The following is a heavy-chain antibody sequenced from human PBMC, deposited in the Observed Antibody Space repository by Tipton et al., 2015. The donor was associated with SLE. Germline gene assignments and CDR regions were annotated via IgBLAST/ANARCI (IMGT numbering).Heavy chain of an antibody. CDR2: IYYSGST. Sequence: TLSLTCTVSGGSISNYYWSWIRQPPGKGLYWIGYIYYSGSTNYNPSLKRRVTISVDTYKNQFSLKLSSVTAADTALYYCARSATSSAVSSYFDLWGHGTLFTVSS. CDR3: ARSATSSAVSSYFDL. V-gene: IGHV4-59*07. D-gene: IGHD3-22*01. CDR1: GGSISNYY. J-gene: IGHJ2*01.